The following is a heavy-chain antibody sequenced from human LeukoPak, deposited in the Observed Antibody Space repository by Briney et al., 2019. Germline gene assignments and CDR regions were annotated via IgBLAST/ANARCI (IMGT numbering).Heavy chain of an antibody. J-gene: IGHJ3*02. CDR2: IYYSGST. Sequence: PSQTLSLTCTVSGGSISSGSYYWSWIRQPPGKGLEWIGYIYYSGSTNYNPSLKSRVTISVDTSKNQFSLKLSSVTAADTAVYYCARDPYDSSGYYGGDAFDIWGQGTMVTVSS. CDR1: GGSISSGSYY. CDR3: ARDPYDSSGYYGGDAFDI. D-gene: IGHD3-22*01. V-gene: IGHV4-61*01.